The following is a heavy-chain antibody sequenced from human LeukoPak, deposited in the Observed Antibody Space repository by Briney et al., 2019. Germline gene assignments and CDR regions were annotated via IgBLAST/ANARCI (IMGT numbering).Heavy chain of an antibody. D-gene: IGHD3-22*01. Sequence: ASVKVSCKASGYTFTGYYMHWVRQAPGQGLEWMGWINPNSGGTNYAQKFQGRVTMTRDTSISTAYMELSRLRSDDTAVYYCARTEESYYEESPGNDYWGQGTLVTVSS. J-gene: IGHJ4*02. CDR3: ARTEESYYEESPGNDY. V-gene: IGHV1-2*02. CDR1: GYTFTGYY. CDR2: INPNSGGT.